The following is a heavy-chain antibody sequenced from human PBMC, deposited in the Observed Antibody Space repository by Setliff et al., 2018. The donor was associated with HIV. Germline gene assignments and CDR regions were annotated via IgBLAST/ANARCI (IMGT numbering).Heavy chain of an antibody. V-gene: IGHV1-46*01. Sequence: ASVKVSCKASGYTFTSYPMHWVRQAPGQGLEWMGVINTSGGSAGYAEKFRGRVTMTRDTSTSTAYMELRSLRSDDTAMYYCATAERLDTSASYWFGYWGQGTVVTVTS. D-gene: IGHD6-19*01. CDR3: ATAERLDTSASYWFGY. CDR2: INTSGGSA. J-gene: IGHJ4*02. CDR1: GYTFTSYP.